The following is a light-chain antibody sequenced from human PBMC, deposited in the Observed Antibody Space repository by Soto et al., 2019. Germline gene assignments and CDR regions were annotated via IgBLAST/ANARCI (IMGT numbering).Light chain of an antibody. V-gene: IGLV2-14*01. Sequence: QSVLTQPASVSGSPGQSITISCTGTSSDVGGYNYVSWYQQHPGKAPKLMIYDVSNRLSGVSNRFSGSTSGNTASLTISGLQAEDEADYYCSSYTSSSTGVFGGGTKLTVL. CDR3: SSYTSSSTGV. CDR2: DVS. J-gene: IGLJ2*01. CDR1: SSDVGGYNY.